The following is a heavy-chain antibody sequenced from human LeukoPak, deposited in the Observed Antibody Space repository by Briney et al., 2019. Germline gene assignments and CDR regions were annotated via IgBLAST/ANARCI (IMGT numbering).Heavy chain of an antibody. V-gene: IGHV6-1*01. CDR3: ARDWRFSHIDY. D-gene: IGHD1-1*01. Sequence: VRTYYRSKWYNDYAVSVKSRITINPDTSKNQFSLQLNSVTPEDTAVYYCARDWRFSHIDYWGQGTLVTVSS. CDR2: TYYRSKWYN. J-gene: IGHJ4*02.